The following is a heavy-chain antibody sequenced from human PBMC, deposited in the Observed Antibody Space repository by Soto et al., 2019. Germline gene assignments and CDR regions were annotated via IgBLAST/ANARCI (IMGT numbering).Heavy chain of an antibody. CDR3: ARGAAMVDH. CDR1: GGSISSGGYS. CDR2: ISHSGST. D-gene: IGHD5-18*01. V-gene: IGHV4-30-2*01. J-gene: IGHJ4*02. Sequence: QLQLQESGSGLVKPSQTLSLTCAVSGGSISSGGYSWSWIRQPPGKGLECIGYISHSGSTYYNPSLKSRVPLPLDRSKNHFSLKLSSVTAADTAVYHCARGAAMVDHWGQGTLVTVSS.